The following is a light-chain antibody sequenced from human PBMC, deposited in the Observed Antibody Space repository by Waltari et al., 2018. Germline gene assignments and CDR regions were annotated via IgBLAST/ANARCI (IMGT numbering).Light chain of an antibody. V-gene: IGKV1-6*01. Sequence: AIQMTQSPSSLSASVGDRVTITCRASQGIRYDLAWYQQKPGNAPKILIFAASSLQSGVPSRFSGSGSGADFTLTISSLQPEDFATYFCLQDYNYPWTFGQGTKVEIK. CDR3: LQDYNYPWT. CDR1: QGIRYD. J-gene: IGKJ1*01. CDR2: AAS.